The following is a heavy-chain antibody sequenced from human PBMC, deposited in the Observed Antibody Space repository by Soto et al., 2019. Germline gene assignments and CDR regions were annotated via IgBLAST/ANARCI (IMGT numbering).Heavy chain of an antibody. J-gene: IGHJ4*02. CDR1: GGSISSSSYY. Sequence: SETLSLTCTVSGGSISSSSYYWGWIRQPPGKGLEWIGNIYYSGSTYYNPSLKSRVTISVDTSKNQFSLKLSSVTAADTAVYYCARASNKRGYSYGPHYWGQGTLVT. CDR2: IYYSGST. D-gene: IGHD5-18*01. V-gene: IGHV4-39*01. CDR3: ARASNKRGYSYGPHY.